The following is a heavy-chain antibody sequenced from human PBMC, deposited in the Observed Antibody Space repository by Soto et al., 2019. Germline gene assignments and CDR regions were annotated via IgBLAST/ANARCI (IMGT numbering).Heavy chain of an antibody. CDR3: AGSHYGSGSYPPLDY. J-gene: IGHJ4*02. CDR1: GFTFSSYS. Sequence: GGSLRLSCAASGFTFSSYSMNWVRQAPGKGLEWVSSISSSSSYIYYADSVKGRFTISRDNAKNSLYLQMNSLRAEDTAVYYCAGSHYGSGSYPPLDYWGQGTLVTVSS. V-gene: IGHV3-21*01. CDR2: ISSSSSYI. D-gene: IGHD3-10*01.